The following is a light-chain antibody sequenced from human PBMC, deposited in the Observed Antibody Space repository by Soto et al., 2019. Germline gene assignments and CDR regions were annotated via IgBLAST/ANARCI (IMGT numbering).Light chain of an antibody. CDR3: QQHGTSPRT. Sequence: DIQMTQSPSAMSASVGDRVTITCRASQAISHYLAWFHQRPGEVPKRLIYGASSRATGIPDRFSGSGSGTDFTLIISRLEPEDFAVYYCQQHGTSPRTFGHGTKVEIK. CDR1: QAISHY. CDR2: GAS. J-gene: IGKJ1*01. V-gene: IGKV1-17*03.